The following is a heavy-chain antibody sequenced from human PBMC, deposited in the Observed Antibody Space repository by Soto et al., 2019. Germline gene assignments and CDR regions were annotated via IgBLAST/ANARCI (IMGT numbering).Heavy chain of an antibody. Sequence: PSETLALTCTVSGGDYSIASGGLYWSLVRQHPEKDLEWIGFIYYSGSTSYDPSLKSRVTMSVDTSKTQFSLRLTSVTAADTAVYYCAREPGYGLGAFDIWGQGNMVTVSS. D-gene: IGHD5-12*01. V-gene: IGHV4-31*03. CDR1: GGDYSIASGGLY. CDR2: IYYSGST. J-gene: IGHJ3*02. CDR3: AREPGYGLGAFDI.